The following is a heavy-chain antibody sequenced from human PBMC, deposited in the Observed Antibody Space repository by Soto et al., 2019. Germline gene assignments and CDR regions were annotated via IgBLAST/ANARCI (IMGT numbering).Heavy chain of an antibody. V-gene: IGHV5-51*01. CDR1: GYIFTNYW. D-gene: IGHD1-1*01. CDR2: IYPGDSDT. Sequence: PGESLKISCKGSGYIFTNYWIGWVRQTPGKGLEWMGIIYPGDSDTKYSPSFQGQVTISADKSINTAYLQWSSLKASDTAMYYCASLSRLEPRSAFDYWGQGTLVTVSS. J-gene: IGHJ4*02. CDR3: ASLSRLEPRSAFDY.